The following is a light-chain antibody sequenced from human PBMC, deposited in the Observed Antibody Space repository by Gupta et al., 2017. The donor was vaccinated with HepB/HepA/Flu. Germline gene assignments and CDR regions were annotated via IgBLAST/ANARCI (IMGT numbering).Light chain of an antibody. CDR2: QDT. CDR1: KLGDKY. CDR3: QAGDSSTAV. Sequence: SSELTQPPSLSVSPGQTASITCSGDKLGDKYACWYQQKPGQSPVLVIDQDTKRPSGIRERFSGSNAGNTATLTISGTQAMDEADYYWQAGDSSTAVFGGGIKLTVL. J-gene: IGLJ3*02. V-gene: IGLV3-1*01.